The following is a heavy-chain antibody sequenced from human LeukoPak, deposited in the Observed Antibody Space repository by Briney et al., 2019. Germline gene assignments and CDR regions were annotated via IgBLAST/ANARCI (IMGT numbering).Heavy chain of an antibody. J-gene: IGHJ5*02. Sequence: GGSLRLSCAASGFTFSSYAMSWVRQAPGKGLEWVSAISGSGGSTYYADCVKGRFTISRDNSKNTLYLQMNSLRDEDTAVYYWAKGRSYQLHINWFDPWGQGTLATVSS. CDR3: AKGRSYQLHINWFDP. D-gene: IGHD2-2*01. CDR2: ISGSGGST. CDR1: GFTFSSYA. V-gene: IGHV3-23*01.